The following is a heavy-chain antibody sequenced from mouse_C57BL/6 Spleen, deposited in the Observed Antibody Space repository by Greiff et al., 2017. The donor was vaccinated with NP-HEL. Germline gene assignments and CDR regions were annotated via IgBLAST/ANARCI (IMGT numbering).Heavy chain of an antibody. CDR1: GYAFSSSW. D-gene: IGHD3-3*01. J-gene: IGHJ2*01. V-gene: IGHV1-82*01. CDR2: IYPGDGDT. CDR3: ARQDTDYCDY. Sequence: LVESGPELVKPGASVKISCKASGYAFSSSWMNWVKQRPGKGLEWIGRIYPGDGDTNYNGKFKGKATLTADKSSSTAYMQLSSLTSEDSAVYFCARQDTDYCDYWGKGTTLTVSS.